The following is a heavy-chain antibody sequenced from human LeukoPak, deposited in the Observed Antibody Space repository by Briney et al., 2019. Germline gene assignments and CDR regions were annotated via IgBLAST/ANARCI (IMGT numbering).Heavy chain of an antibody. V-gene: IGHV4-34*01. CDR3: ARGVVKALAY. Sequence: ASETLSLTCAVYGGSFSGYYWSWIRQPPEKGLEWIGEINHSGSTNYNPSLKGRVTISVDTSKNQFSLKLSSVTAADTAVYYCARGVVKALAYWGQGTLVTVSS. D-gene: IGHD2-15*01. J-gene: IGHJ4*02. CDR1: GGSFSGYY. CDR2: INHSGST.